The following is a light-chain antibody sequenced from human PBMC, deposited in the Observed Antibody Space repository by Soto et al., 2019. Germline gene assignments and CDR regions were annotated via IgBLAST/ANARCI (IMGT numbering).Light chain of an antibody. J-gene: IGKJ1*01. Sequence: DIVMTQSPLSLPVTPGEPASISCRSSQSLLHSNGYNYLDWYLQKPGQSPQLLIYLGSNRASGVPDRFSGSGSVTDFTLKISRVEAEDVGVYYCMQAIQTPWTFGQGTKVEIK. CDR2: LGS. CDR1: QSLLHSNGYNY. CDR3: MQAIQTPWT. V-gene: IGKV2-28*01.